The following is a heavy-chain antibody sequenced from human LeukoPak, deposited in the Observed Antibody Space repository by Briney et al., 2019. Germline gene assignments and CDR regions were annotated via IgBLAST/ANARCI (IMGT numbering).Heavy chain of an antibody. CDR3: ARDIAAAGEHYYYYYMDV. CDR2: IYYSGST. Sequence: SETLSLTCTVSGGSISSYYWSWIRQPPGKGLEWIGYIYYSGSTNYNPSLKSRVTISVDTSKNQFSLKLSSVTAADTAVYYCARDIAAAGEHYYYYYMDVWGKGTTVTVSS. D-gene: IGHD6-13*01. V-gene: IGHV4-59*12. J-gene: IGHJ6*03. CDR1: GGSISSYY.